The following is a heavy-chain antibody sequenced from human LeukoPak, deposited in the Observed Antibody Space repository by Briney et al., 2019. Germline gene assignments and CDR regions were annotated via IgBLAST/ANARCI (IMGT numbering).Heavy chain of an antibody. CDR2: IWYDGSNK. V-gene: IGHV3-33*01. D-gene: IGHD3-3*01. CDR1: GFTFSSYG. Sequence: PGRSLRLSCAPSGFTFSSYGMHWVRQAPGKGLEWVAVIWYDGSNKYYADSVKGRFTISRDNSKNTLYLQMNSLRAEDTAVYYCAREPHSYYDFWSGFTNRGAYFDYWGQGTLVTVSS. CDR3: AREPHSYYDFWSGFTNRGAYFDY. J-gene: IGHJ4*02.